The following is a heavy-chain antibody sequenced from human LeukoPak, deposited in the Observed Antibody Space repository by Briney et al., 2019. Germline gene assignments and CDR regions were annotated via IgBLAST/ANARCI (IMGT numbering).Heavy chain of an antibody. Sequence: GGSLRLSCAASGFHFTTYWMGWVRQAPGKGLEWVANIKQDGSEKYYVDSVRGRFTISRDNAKNSLSLQMNSLRAEDTAVYYCARPLMYYYGSETYFWFDPWGQGTLVTVSS. CDR1: GFHFTTYW. D-gene: IGHD3-10*01. CDR2: IKQDGSEK. J-gene: IGHJ5*02. CDR3: ARPLMYYYGSETYFWFDP. V-gene: IGHV3-7*01.